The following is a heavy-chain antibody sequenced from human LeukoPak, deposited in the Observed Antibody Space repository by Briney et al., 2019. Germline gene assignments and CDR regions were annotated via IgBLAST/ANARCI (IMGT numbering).Heavy chain of an antibody. Sequence: SETLSLTCAVSGGSISSSSYYWGRIRQPPGKGLEWIGSIYYSGSTYYNPSLKSRVTISVDTSKNQFSLKLSSVTAADTAVYYCARHLRGLTIFGVVGRPFDYWGQGTLVTVSS. D-gene: IGHD3-3*01. V-gene: IGHV4-39*01. CDR2: IYYSGST. J-gene: IGHJ4*02. CDR3: ARHLRGLTIFGVVGRPFDY. CDR1: GGSISSSSYY.